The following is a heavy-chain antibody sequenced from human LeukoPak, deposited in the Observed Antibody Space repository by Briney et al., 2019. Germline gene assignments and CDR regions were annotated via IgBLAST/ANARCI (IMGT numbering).Heavy chain of an antibody. CDR3: AKDMEEWELLTFDY. CDR1: GFSFSSYS. CDR2: ISSSSGNI. Sequence: GGSLILSCAASGFSFSSYSMNWVRQAPGKGLEWVSYISSSSGNIYYADSVKGRFTICRDNSKNTLYLQMNSLRAEDTAVYYCAKDMEEWELLTFDYWGQGTLVTVSS. J-gene: IGHJ4*02. V-gene: IGHV3-48*01. D-gene: IGHD1-26*01.